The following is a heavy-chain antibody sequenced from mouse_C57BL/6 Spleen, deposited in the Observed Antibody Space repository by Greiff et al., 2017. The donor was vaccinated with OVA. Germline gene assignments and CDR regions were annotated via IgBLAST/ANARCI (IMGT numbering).Heavy chain of an antibody. CDR2: ISNLAYSI. V-gene: IGHV5-15*01. CDR3: AREGSSPCYFDY. J-gene: IGHJ2*01. Sequence: EVQGVESGGGLVQPGGSLKLSCAASGFTFSDYGMAWVRQAPRKGPEWVAFISNLAYSIYYADTVTGRFPISRENAKNTLYLEMSSLRAEDTAMYYCAREGSSPCYFDYWGQGTTLTVSS. D-gene: IGHD1-1*01. CDR1: GFTFSDYG.